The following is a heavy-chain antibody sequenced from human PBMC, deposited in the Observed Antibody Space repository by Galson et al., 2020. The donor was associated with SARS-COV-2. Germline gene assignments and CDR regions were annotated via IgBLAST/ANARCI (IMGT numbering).Heavy chain of an antibody. CDR2: IYYSGST. V-gene: IGHV4-31*03. CDR1: GGSISSGGYY. CDR3: ASCYYYYYMDV. Sequence: SETLSLTCPVPGGSISSGGYYWSWIRQHPGKGLEWIGSIYYSGSTYYNPSLKSRVTISVDTSKNQFSLKLSSVTAADTAVYCCASCYYYYYMDVWGKGTTVTVSS. J-gene: IGHJ6*03.